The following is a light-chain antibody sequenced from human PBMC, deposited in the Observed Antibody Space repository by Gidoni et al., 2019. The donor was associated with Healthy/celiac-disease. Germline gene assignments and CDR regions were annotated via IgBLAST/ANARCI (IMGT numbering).Light chain of an antibody. J-gene: IGKJ3*01. CDR1: QSVSSN. CDR2: GAS. V-gene: IGKV3-15*01. CDR3: QQYNKWPFT. Sequence: EIVMTQSPATLSVSPGERATLSCRASQSVSSNLAWYQKKPGQAPRLLIYGASTRATGIPARFSGSGSGTECTLTISSLQSEDFAVYYCQQYNKWPFTFGPGTKVDIK.